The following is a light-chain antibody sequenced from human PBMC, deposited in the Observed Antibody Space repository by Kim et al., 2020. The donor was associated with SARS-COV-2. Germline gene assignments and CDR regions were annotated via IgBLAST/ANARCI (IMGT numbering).Light chain of an antibody. CDR2: GAS. CDR3: QQYGSSRT. J-gene: IGKJ1*01. CDR1: QSVSSSY. Sequence: LSPGERATLPCRASQSVSSSYLAWYQQKPGQAPRLLIYGASSRATGIPDRFSGSGSGTDFTLTISRLEPEDFAVYYCQQYGSSRTFGQGTKVDIK. V-gene: IGKV3-20*01.